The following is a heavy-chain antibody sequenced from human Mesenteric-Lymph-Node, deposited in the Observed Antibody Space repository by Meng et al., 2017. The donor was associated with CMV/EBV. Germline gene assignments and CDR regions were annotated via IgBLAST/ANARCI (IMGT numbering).Heavy chain of an antibody. D-gene: IGHD4-17*01. CDR2: VSKSGNT. V-gene: IGHV4-39*07. Sequence: SGDSISSPSYYWGWIRQPPGKGLEWIGSVSKSGNTFDNPSLKNRVSMSVDTSKNQVSLKLTSVTAADTAMYYCARESGDRTDWFDSWGQGTLVTVSS. J-gene: IGHJ5*01. CDR1: GDSISSPSYY. CDR3: ARESGDRTDWFDS.